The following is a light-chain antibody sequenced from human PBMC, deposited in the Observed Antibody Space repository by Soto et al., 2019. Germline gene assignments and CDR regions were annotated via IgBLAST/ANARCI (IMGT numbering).Light chain of an antibody. CDR2: DVA. CDR3: CSYAGSDTLI. J-gene: IGLJ1*01. CDR1: SSDVGSSNY. Sequence: QSALTQPRSVSGSPGQTVTISCTGSSSDVGSSNYMSWYQQHPGEAPKLVIYDVAQRPSGVPDRLSGSRSGKTASLTISGLQPDDEADYYCCSYAGSDTLIFGSGTKVTVL. V-gene: IGLV2-11*01.